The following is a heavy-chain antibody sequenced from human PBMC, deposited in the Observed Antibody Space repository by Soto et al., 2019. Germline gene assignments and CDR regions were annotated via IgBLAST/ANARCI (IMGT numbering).Heavy chain of an antibody. Sequence: SETLSLTCTVSGGSISSSNWWSWVRQPPGKGLEWIGEIHHSGSTNYNPSFKSRVTISVDKSKNQFSLKLSSVTAADTAVYYCASRRGIATTGNWLDPWGQGTLVTVSS. D-gene: IGHD6-13*01. J-gene: IGHJ5*02. CDR1: GGSISSSNW. V-gene: IGHV4-4*02. CDR2: IHHSGST. CDR3: ASRRGIATTGNWLDP.